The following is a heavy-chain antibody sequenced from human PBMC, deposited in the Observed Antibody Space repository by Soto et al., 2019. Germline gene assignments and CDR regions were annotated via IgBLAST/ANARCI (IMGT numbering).Heavy chain of an antibody. Sequence: PSETLSLTCTVSGGSIGSGDYYWSWIRQPPGKGLEWIGYVYYSGTTYYNPSLKSRVTISVDKSENQFSLKVNSVTAADTAVYYCARALIQLRLHYYYGIDVWGQGTTVTVSS. CDR3: ARALIQLRLHYYYGIDV. V-gene: IGHV4-30-4*01. CDR2: VYYSGTT. J-gene: IGHJ6*02. CDR1: GGSIGSGDYY. D-gene: IGHD3-16*01.